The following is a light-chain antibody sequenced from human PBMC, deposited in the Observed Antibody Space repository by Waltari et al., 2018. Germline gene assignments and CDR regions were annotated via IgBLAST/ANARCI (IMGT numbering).Light chain of an antibody. Sequence: EIVMTQSPATLSVSPGETATLSCRASQSVSSNVAWYQKKPGQAPRLLIYDASTRATSIPAKFRGSGSGTEFTLTISSLQSEDFAVYYCQQYNRWPPIIFGHGTRLEIK. V-gene: IGKV3-15*01. CDR2: DAS. CDR1: QSVSSN. J-gene: IGKJ5*01. CDR3: QQYNRWPPII.